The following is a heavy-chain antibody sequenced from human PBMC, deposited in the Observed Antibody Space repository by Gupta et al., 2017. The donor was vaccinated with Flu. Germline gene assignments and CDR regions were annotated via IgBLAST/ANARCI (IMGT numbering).Heavy chain of an antibody. V-gene: IGHV3-11*01. CDR1: GFTFSDYF. CDR3: ARDRRDLDKGYYYYYMDV. CDR2: ITSSGRSV. D-gene: IGHD2-15*01. J-gene: IGHJ6*03. Sequence: LSCVGSGFTFSDYFMSWIRQAPGKGLEWVAYITSSGRSVYYADSVKGRFTVSRDNAKNSVFLHMHSLRADDTAIYYCARDRRDLDKGYYYYYMDVWGKGASVTVSS.